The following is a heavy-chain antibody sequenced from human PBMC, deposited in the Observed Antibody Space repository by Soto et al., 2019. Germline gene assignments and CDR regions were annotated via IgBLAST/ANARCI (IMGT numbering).Heavy chain of an antibody. CDR2: IRPGGDST. D-gene: IGHD1-26*01. J-gene: IGHJ5*01. CDR3: TTHEEGAPWAGGFDS. V-gene: IGHV3-23*01. Sequence: GSLRLSCAASGFGFRTRAMSWVRQAPGKGLEWVASIRPGGDSTYYADSVKGRFAVSRDNSNVTLYLQMDSLRVEDTAIYYCTTHEEGAPWAGGFDSWGQGTLVTVSS. CDR1: GFGFRTRA.